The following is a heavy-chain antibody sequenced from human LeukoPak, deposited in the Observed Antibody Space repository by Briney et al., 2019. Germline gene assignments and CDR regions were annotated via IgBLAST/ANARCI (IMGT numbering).Heavy chain of an antibody. CDR1: GGSISSNDYY. CDR2: VFYSGGT. CDR3: ARALWPYYYDSSGYPTSHFDP. D-gene: IGHD3-22*01. J-gene: IGHJ5*02. Sequence: SETLSLTCTVSGGSISSNDYYWGWIRQPPGRGRGGLGTVFYSGGTYYNPSLKSRVTISVDTSKNHFSLKLNSVTAADTAVYYCARALWPYYYDSSGYPTSHFDPWGQGTLVTVSS. V-gene: IGHV4-39*07.